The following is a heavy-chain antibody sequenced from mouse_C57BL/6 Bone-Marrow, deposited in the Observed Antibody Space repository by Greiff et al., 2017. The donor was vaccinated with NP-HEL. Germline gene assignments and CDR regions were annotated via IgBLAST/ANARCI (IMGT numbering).Heavy chain of an antibody. CDR3: AREDGYYVGFAY. CDR2: ISDGGSYT. D-gene: IGHD2-3*01. V-gene: IGHV5-4*01. J-gene: IGHJ3*01. Sequence: EVMLVESGGGLVKPGGSLKLSCAASGFTFSSYAMSWVRQTPEKRLEWVATISDGGSYTYYPDNVKGRFTISTDNAKNNLYLQMSHLKSEDTAMYYCAREDGYYVGFAYWGQGTLVTVSA. CDR1: GFTFSSYA.